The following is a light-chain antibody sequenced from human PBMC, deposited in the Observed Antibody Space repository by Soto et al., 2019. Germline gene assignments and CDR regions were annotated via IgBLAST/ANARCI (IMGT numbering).Light chain of an antibody. CDR2: GAS. CDR3: QQYSSSPRT. J-gene: IGKJ1*01. CDR1: QSVSSNQ. Sequence: EIVLTQSPGTLSLSPGERAILSCRASQSVSSNQVAWYQQKPGRAPRLLIYGASFRATGIPDRFSGSGSGTVFTLTISRLEPEDFAVYSCQQYSSSPRTFGQGTKVEIK. V-gene: IGKV3-20*01.